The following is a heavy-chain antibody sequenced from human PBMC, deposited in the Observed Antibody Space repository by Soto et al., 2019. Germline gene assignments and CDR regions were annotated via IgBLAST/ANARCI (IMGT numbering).Heavy chain of an antibody. J-gene: IGHJ4*02. V-gene: IGHV3-30*18. Sequence: GGSLRLSCAASGFTFSSYGMHWVRQAPGKGLEWVAVISYDGSNKYYAGSVKGRFTISRDNSKNTLYLQMNSLRAEDTAVYYCAKDPSSGWYASSYFDYWGQGTLVTVSS. CDR3: AKDPSSGWYASSYFDY. CDR1: GFTFSSYG. CDR2: ISYDGSNK. D-gene: IGHD6-19*01.